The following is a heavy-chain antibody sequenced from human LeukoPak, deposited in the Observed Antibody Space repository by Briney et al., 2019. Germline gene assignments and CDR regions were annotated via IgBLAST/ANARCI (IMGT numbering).Heavy chain of an antibody. Sequence: ETLSLTCTVSGGSISSSTYYWGWIRQAPRKGLEWVSTISGDGTETFYADSVKGRFTISRDNSKNTHYLQMSSLRAEDTGIYYCAKGGHYSFFDYWGQGTLVTVSS. CDR3: AKGGHYSFFDY. CDR1: GGSISSSTYY. J-gene: IGHJ4*02. D-gene: IGHD4-11*01. CDR2: ISGDGTET. V-gene: IGHV3-23*01.